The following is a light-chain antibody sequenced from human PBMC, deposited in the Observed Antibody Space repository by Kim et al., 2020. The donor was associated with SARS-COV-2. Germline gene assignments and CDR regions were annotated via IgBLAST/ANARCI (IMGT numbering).Light chain of an antibody. V-gene: IGLV10-54*04. CDR1: SSNVGNQG. CDR2: RNN. J-gene: IGLJ3*02. Sequence: QTATRNCTGNSSNVGNQGAAWLQQHQGHPPKLLSYRNNNRPSGISERFSASRSGNTASLTITGVQTDDEADYYCSAWDFSLSAWMFGGGTQLTVL. CDR3: SAWDFSLSAWM.